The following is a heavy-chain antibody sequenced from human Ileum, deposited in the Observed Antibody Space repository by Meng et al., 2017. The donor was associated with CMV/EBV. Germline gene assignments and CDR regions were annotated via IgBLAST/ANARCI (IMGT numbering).Heavy chain of an antibody. CDR3: AGGSNLGY. V-gene: IGHV4-4*02. J-gene: IGHJ4*02. CDR1: GGSISDDHW. D-gene: IGHD3-10*01. CDR2: IFQSQSV. Sequence: QVLLQESGPGLVKPSETLSLTCAVSGGSISDDHWWHWVRQSPGKGLEWIGEIFQSQSVRFNPSLKSRVTISIDKSKNQFSLNLKSVTAADTAVYYCAGGSNLGYWGQGTLVTVSS.